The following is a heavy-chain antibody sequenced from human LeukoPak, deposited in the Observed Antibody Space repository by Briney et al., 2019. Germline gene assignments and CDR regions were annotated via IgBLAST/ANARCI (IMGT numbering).Heavy chain of an antibody. CDR2: ISGNGAST. V-gene: IGHV3-23*01. D-gene: IGHD5-18*01. CDR1: RFTFSTYA. CDR3: ARGYIYGYHY. Sequence: GGSLRLSCAASRFTFSTYAMSWVRQAPGKGLEWVSAISGNGASTYYADSVKGRFTISRDNSKSTLFLQMNSLRAEDTAVYYCARGYIYGYHYWGQGTLVTVSS. J-gene: IGHJ4*02.